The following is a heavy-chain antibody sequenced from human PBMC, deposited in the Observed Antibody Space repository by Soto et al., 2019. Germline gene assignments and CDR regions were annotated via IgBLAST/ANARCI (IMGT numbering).Heavy chain of an antibody. Sequence: GSLRLSCAASGFTFSSYGMHWVRQAPGKGLEWVAVIWYDGSNKYYADSVKGRFTISRDNSKNTLYLQMNSLRAEDTAVYYCARDRIAAAGLVYYYYYGMDVWGQGTTVTVSS. D-gene: IGHD6-13*01. V-gene: IGHV3-33*01. J-gene: IGHJ6*02. CDR1: GFTFSSYG. CDR3: ARDRIAAAGLVYYYYYGMDV. CDR2: IWYDGSNK.